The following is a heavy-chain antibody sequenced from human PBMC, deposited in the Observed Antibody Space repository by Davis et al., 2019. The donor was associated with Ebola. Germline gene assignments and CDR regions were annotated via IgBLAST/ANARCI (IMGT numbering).Heavy chain of an antibody. V-gene: IGHV4-30-2*02. CDR2: IYHSGST. Sequence: PSETLSLTCAVSGGSISSGGYSWSWIRQPPGKGLEWIGYIYHSGSTYYNPSLKSRVTISVDRSKNQFSLKLSSVTAADTAVYYCARSRGLGRFRELSYRFDPWGQGTLVTVSS. D-gene: IGHD3-10*01. CDR3: ARSRGLGRFRELSYRFDP. CDR1: GGSISSGGYS. J-gene: IGHJ5*02.